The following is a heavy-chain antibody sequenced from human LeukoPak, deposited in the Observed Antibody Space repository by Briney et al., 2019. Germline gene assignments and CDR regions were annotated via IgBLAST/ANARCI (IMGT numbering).Heavy chain of an antibody. CDR3: ARDKTSTWYGAIDF. Sequence: GASVKVSCKASRYTFTNYAIHWVRQAPGQRLEWMGWINAGNGDTDYAQKFQGRVTICRDTSASTAYMELSSLTSADTAVYYCARDKTSTWYGAIDFWGQGALVTVSS. V-gene: IGHV1-3*01. CDR2: INAGNGDT. J-gene: IGHJ4*02. CDR1: RYTFTNYA. D-gene: IGHD6-13*01.